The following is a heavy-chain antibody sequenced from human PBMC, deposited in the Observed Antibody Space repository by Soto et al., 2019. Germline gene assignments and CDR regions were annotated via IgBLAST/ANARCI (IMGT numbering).Heavy chain of an antibody. J-gene: IGHJ3*02. Sequence: QVQLQESGPGLVKPSQTLSLTCTVSGGSISSGDYYWSWIRQPPGKGLEWIGYIYYSGSTYYNPSLKSRVTISVDTSKNQFSLKLSSVTAADTAVYYCARERTNASSGYYSDADAFDIWGQGTMVTVSS. D-gene: IGHD3-22*01. CDR1: GGSISSGDYY. CDR3: ARERTNASSGYYSDADAFDI. V-gene: IGHV4-30-4*01. CDR2: IYYSGST.